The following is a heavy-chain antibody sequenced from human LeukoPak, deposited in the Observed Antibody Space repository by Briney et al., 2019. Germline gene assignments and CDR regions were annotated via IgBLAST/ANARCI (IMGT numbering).Heavy chain of an antibody. D-gene: IGHD6-19*01. CDR2: INHSGST. CDR1: GGSFSGYY. J-gene: IGHJ5*02. V-gene: IGHV4-34*01. Sequence: PSETLSLTCAVYGGSFSGYYWNWIRQPPGKGLEWIGEINHSGSTNYNPSLKSRVTVSLDTSKNQFSLKLSSVTAADTAVYYCARSQARLGWFDPWGQGTLVTVSS. CDR3: ARSQARLGWFDP.